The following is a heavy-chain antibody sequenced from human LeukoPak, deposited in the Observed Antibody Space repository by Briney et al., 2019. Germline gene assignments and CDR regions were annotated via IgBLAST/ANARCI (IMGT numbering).Heavy chain of an antibody. CDR2: IYHSGST. J-gene: IGHJ3*02. D-gene: IGHD3-3*01. Sequence: PSQTLSLTCAVSGGSISSGGSSWSWIRQPPGKGLEWIGYIYHSGSTYYNPSLKSRVTISVDRSKNQFSLKLSSVTAADTAVYYCARYGVVIDAFDIWGQGTMVTVSS. CDR1: GGSISSGGSS. CDR3: ARYGVVIDAFDI. V-gene: IGHV4-30-2*01.